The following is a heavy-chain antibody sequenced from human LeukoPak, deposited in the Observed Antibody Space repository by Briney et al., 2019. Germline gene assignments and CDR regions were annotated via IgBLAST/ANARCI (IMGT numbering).Heavy chain of an antibody. Sequence: ASVKVSCKASGYTFTGYYMHWVRQAPGQGLEWMGIINPSGGSTSYAQKFQGRVTMTRDMSTSTVYMELSSLRSEDTAVYYCARDFSSYYDFWSGYQPIPYYFDYWGQGTLVTVSS. CDR2: INPSGGST. CDR3: ARDFSSYYDFWSGYQPIPYYFDY. V-gene: IGHV1-46*01. J-gene: IGHJ4*02. CDR1: GYTFTGYY. D-gene: IGHD3-3*01.